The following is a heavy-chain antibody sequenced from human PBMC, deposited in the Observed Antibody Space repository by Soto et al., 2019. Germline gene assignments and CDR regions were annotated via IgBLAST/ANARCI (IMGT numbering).Heavy chain of an antibody. Sequence: PGGSLRLSCAASGFTFSSYWMSWVRQAPGKGLEWVANIKQDGSEKYYVDSVKGRFTISRDNAKNSLYLQMNSLRAEDTAVYYCARDPDSSGWHVDYWRQGTLVTVSS. CDR2: IKQDGSEK. CDR1: GFTFSSYW. J-gene: IGHJ4*02. D-gene: IGHD6-19*01. CDR3: ARDPDSSGWHVDY. V-gene: IGHV3-7*01.